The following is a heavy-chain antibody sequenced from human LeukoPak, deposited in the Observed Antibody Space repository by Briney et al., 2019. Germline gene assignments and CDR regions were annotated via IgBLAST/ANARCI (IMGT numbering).Heavy chain of an antibody. D-gene: IGHD3-10*02. CDR3: ARVQGSWVSGDSGN. CDR1: GFTFSSYS. J-gene: IGHJ4*02. CDR2: ISSSSSYI. V-gene: IGHV3-21*01. Sequence: GSLRLSCAASGFTFSSYSMNWVRQAPGKGLEWVSSISSSSSYIYYADSVKGRFTISRDNAKNSLYLQMNSLGAEDTAVYYCARVQGSWVSGDSGNWGQGTLVTVSS.